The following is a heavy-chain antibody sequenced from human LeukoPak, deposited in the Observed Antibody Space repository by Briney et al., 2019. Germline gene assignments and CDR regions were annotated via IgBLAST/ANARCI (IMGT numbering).Heavy chain of an antibody. D-gene: IGHD1-7*01. V-gene: IGHV3-66*02. CDR3: ARSFFQWNYGSCLDS. CDR2: IYSGGST. J-gene: IGHJ4*02. Sequence: PGGSLRLSCAASGFTVSSNYMSWVRQAPGKGLEWVSVIYSGGSTYYADSVKGRFTISRDNSRSILYLQMNSLRPEDTAVYSCARSFFQWNYGSCLDSWGQGTLVTVSS. CDR1: GFTVSSNY.